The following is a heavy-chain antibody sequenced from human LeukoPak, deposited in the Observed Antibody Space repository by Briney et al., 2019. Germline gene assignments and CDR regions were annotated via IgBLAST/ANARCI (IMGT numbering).Heavy chain of an antibody. CDR1: GGSISSYY. J-gene: IGHJ5*02. V-gene: IGHV4-59*01. CDR3: ARGLWSPFDP. D-gene: IGHD2-21*01. Sequence: SETLSLTCTVSGGSISSYYWSWIRQPPGEGLEWIGYIYYSGSTNYNPSLKSRVTISVDTSKNQFSLKLSPVTAADTAVYYCARGLWSPFDPWGQGTLVTVSS. CDR2: IYYSGST.